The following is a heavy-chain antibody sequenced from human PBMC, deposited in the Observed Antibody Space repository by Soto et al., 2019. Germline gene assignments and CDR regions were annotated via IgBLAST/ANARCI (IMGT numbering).Heavy chain of an antibody. D-gene: IGHD6-6*01. CDR3: ARDQAARPYYYGMDV. Sequence: PGGSLRLSCAASGFTFSSYAMHWVRQAPGKGLEWVAVISYDGSNKYYADSVKGRFTISRDNSKNTLYLQMNSLRAEDTAVYYCARDQAARPYYYGMDVWGQGTTVTVSS. V-gene: IGHV3-30-3*01. CDR2: ISYDGSNK. J-gene: IGHJ6*02. CDR1: GFTFSSYA.